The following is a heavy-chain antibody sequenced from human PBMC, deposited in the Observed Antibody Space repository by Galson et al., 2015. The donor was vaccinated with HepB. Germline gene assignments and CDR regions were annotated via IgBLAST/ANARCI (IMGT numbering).Heavy chain of an antibody. CDR2: ISGSGGST. D-gene: IGHD4-17*01. J-gene: IGHJ4*02. V-gene: IGHV3-23*01. CDR3: AKKTTWDGDYGIFDY. Sequence: SLRLSCAASGFTFSSYAMSWVRQAPGKGLEWVSAISGSGGSTYYADSVKGRFTISRDNSKNTLYLQMNSLRAEDTAVYYCAKKTTWDGDYGIFDYWGQGTLVTVSS. CDR1: GFTFSSYA.